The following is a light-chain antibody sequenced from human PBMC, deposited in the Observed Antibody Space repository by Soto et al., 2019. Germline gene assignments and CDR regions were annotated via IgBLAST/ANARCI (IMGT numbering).Light chain of an antibody. Sequence: GLRQSAGSLSLSSGERPTLSRRATQSVSSSYLAWYQQNPGQAPRLLIYGASSRATGIPDRFSGSGSGTDFTLTISRLEPEDFAVYYCQQYGSSITFGQGTRLEIK. CDR3: QQYGSSIT. CDR2: GAS. V-gene: IGKV3-20*01. CDR1: QSVSSSY. J-gene: IGKJ5*01.